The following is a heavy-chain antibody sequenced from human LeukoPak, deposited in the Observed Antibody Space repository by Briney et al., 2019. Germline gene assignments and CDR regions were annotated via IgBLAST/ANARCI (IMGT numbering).Heavy chain of an antibody. V-gene: IGHV3-21*01. D-gene: IGHD4-17*01. CDR2: ISSSSSYI. Sequence: PGGSLRLSCAASGFTFSSYSMNWVRQAQGKGLEWVSSISSSSSYIYYADSVKGRFTISRDNAKNSLYLQMNSLRAEDTAVYYCARAPTVTPPIDYWGQGTLVTVSS. CDR3: ARAPTVTPPIDY. CDR1: GFTFSSYS. J-gene: IGHJ4*02.